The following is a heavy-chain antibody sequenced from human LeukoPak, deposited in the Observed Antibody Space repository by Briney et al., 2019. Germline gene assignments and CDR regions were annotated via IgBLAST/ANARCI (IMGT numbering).Heavy chain of an antibody. CDR1: GFTFSSYG. CDR3: AGGAAAGTLDY. J-gene: IGHJ4*02. D-gene: IGHD6-13*01. Sequence: GRSLRLSCAASGFTFSSYGMHWVRQAPGKGLEWVAVIWYDGSNKYYADSVKGRFTISRDNSKNTLYLQMNSLRAEDTAVYYCAGGAAAGTLDYWGQGTLVTVSS. V-gene: IGHV3-33*01. CDR2: IWYDGSNK.